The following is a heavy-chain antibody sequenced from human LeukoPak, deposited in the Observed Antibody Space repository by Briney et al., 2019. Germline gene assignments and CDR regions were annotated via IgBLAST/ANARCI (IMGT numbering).Heavy chain of an antibody. J-gene: IGHJ4*02. D-gene: IGHD4-17*01. CDR3: ARGSKSYGDYIRSRIYYIDY. V-gene: IGHV3-30*04. Sequence: GGSLRLSCAASGFTFSSYAMNWVRQAPGKGLEWVAVISNDGSNKYYADSVKGRFTISRDNSKNTLYLQMNSLRGEDTAVYYCARGSKSYGDYIRSRIYYIDYWGQGTMVTVSS. CDR2: ISNDGSNK. CDR1: GFTFSSYA.